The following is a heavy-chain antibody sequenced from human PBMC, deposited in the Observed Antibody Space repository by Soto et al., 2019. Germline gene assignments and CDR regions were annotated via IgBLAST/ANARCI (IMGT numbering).Heavy chain of an antibody. V-gene: IGHV1-69*08. CDR2: IIPILGIA. D-gene: IGHD3-16*01. J-gene: IGHJ6*04. CDR1: GGTFSSYT. CDR3: ARDNRDDYIWGSYMVV. Sequence: QVQLVQSGAEVKKPGSSVKVSCKASGGTFSSYTISWVRQAPGQGLEWMGRIIPILGIANYAQKFQGRVSITVDKSTSTAYMELSSLRSEDTAVYYCARDNRDDYIWGSYMVVWGKRTTVTVSS.